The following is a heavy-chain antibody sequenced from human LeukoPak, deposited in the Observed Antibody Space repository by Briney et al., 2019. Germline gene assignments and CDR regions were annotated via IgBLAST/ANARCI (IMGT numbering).Heavy chain of an antibody. CDR3: ARRRIGGYSYGPKFPTSDY. V-gene: IGHV4-34*01. D-gene: IGHD5-18*01. J-gene: IGHJ4*02. Sequence: PSETLSLTCAVYGGSFSGYYWSWIRQPPGKGLEWIGEINHSGSTNYNPSLKSRVTISVDTSKNQFSLKLSSVTAADTAVYYCARRRIGGYSYGPKFPTSDYWGQGTLVTVSS. CDR1: GGSFSGYY. CDR2: INHSGST.